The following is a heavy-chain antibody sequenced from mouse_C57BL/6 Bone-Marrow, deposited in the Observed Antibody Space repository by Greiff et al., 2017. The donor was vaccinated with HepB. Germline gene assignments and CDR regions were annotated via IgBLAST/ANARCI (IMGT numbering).Heavy chain of an antibody. Sequence: EVQRVESGGDLVKPGGSLKLSCAASGFTFSSYGMSWVRQTPDKRLEWVATISSGGSYTYYPDSVKGRFTISRDNAKNTLYLQMSSLKSEDTAMYYCARQGNYYGSRGFDYWGQGTTLTVSS. D-gene: IGHD1-1*01. CDR3: ARQGNYYGSRGFDY. CDR1: GFTFSSYG. J-gene: IGHJ2*01. V-gene: IGHV5-6*01. CDR2: ISSGGSYT.